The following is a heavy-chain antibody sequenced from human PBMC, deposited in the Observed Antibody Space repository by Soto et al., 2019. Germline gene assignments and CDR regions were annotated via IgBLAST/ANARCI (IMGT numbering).Heavy chain of an antibody. V-gene: IGHV3-9*01. Sequence: EVQLVESGGGLVQPGRSLRLSCAASGFTFDDYAMHWVRQAPGKGLEWVSGISWNSGSIGYADSVKGRFTISRDNAKNSLYLQMNSLRAKDTALYYCAKDWVVRGVIGEVAFDIWGQGTMVTVSS. J-gene: IGHJ3*02. CDR3: AKDWVVRGVIGEVAFDI. CDR2: ISWNSGSI. D-gene: IGHD3-10*01. CDR1: GFTFDDYA.